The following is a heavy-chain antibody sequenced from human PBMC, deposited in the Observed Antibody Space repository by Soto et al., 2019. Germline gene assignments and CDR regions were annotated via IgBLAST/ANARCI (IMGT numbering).Heavy chain of an antibody. D-gene: IGHD2-2*01. V-gene: IGHV1-69*13. CDR1: GGTFSSYA. CDR2: IIPIFGTA. J-gene: IGHJ6*02. CDR3: ARDRSKVPAGLPLYGMDV. Sequence: GASVKVSCKASGGTFSSYAISWVRQAPGQGLEWMGGIIPIFGTANYAQKFQGRVTITADESTSTAYMELSSLRSEDTAVYYCARDRSKVPAGLPLYGMDVWGQGTTVTVSS.